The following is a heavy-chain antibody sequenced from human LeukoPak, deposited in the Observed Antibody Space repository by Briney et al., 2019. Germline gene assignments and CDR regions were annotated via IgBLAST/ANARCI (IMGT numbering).Heavy chain of an antibody. V-gene: IGHV4-59*01. CDR2: IYYSGST. J-gene: IGHJ6*02. CDR3: ATCQPETMVRGVYRGYYYYGMDV. Sequence: SETLSLTCTVSGGSISSYYWSWIRQPPGKGLEWIGYIYYSGSTNYNPSLKSRVTISVDTSKNQFSLKLSSVTAADTAVYYCATCQPETMVRGVYRGYYYYGMDVWGQGTTVTVSS. D-gene: IGHD3-10*01. CDR1: GGSISSYY.